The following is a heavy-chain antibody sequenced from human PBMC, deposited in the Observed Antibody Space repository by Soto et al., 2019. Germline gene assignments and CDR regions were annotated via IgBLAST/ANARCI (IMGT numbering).Heavy chain of an antibody. Sequence: VGSLRLSCAASGFSFRSYAMGWVRQAPGKGLNWVSSISAGGDGTYYADSVKGRFTISRDNSKNTMYLQMTSLRADDTAVYYCADGGRYPYYWGPGTLVTVS. CDR2: ISAGGDGT. J-gene: IGHJ4*02. CDR3: ADGGRYPYY. CDR1: GFSFRSYA. V-gene: IGHV3-23*01. D-gene: IGHD1-26*01.